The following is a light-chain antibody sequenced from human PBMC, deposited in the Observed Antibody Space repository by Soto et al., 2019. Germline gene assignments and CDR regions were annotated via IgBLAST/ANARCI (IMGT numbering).Light chain of an antibody. Sequence: DIQMTQSPSSRSASVGDRVTITCRASQGISNYLAWYQQKPGKVPKLLIYAASTLQSGVPSRFSGSGSGTDFTLTISSLQPEDVATYYCQKYNSSPLFGPGTKVDIK. CDR3: QKYNSSPL. CDR2: AAS. CDR1: QGISNY. J-gene: IGKJ3*01. V-gene: IGKV1-27*01.